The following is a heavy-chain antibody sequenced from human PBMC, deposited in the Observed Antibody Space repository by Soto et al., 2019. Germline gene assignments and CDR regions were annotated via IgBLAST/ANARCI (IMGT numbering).Heavy chain of an antibody. J-gene: IGHJ3*02. CDR2: IYSGGST. D-gene: IGHD1-26*01. CDR3: ATSSGSYESDAFDI. CDR1: GFTVSSNY. Sequence: EVQLVESGGGLVQPGGSLRLSCAASGFTVSSNYMSWVRQAPGKGLEWVSVIYSGGSTYYADSVKGRFTISRHNSKNTLYLQMNSLRAEDTVVYYCATSSGSYESDAFDIWGQGTMVTVSS. V-gene: IGHV3-53*04.